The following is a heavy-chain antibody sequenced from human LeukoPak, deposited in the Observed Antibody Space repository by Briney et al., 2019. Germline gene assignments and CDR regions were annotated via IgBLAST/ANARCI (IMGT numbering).Heavy chain of an antibody. CDR2: IDQSGTT. Sequence: SETLSLTXVVYDGPFSGYYWSWIRQPPGKGLEWIAEIDQSGTTNYNPSLKTRVSISVDTSKKQFSLTLTSMTAADTAVYYCARIPHFYFGYGYFDSWGQGTLVTVSS. D-gene: IGHD2/OR15-2a*01. V-gene: IGHV4-34*01. J-gene: IGHJ4*02. CDR3: ARIPHFYFGYGYFDS. CDR1: DGPFSGYY.